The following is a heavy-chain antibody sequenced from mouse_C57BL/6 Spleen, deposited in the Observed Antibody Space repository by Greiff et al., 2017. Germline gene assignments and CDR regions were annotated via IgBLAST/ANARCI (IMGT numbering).Heavy chain of an antibody. J-gene: IGHJ2*01. Sequence: QVQLKQPGAELVMPGASVKLSCKASGYTFTSYWMHWVKQRPGQGLEWIGEIDPSDSYTNYNQKFKGKSTLTVDKSSSTAYMQLSSLTSEDSAVYYCARGGLYPYWGQGTTLTVSS. CDR3: ARGGLYPY. D-gene: IGHD3-1*01. V-gene: IGHV1-69*01. CDR2: IDPSDSYT. CDR1: GYTFTSYW.